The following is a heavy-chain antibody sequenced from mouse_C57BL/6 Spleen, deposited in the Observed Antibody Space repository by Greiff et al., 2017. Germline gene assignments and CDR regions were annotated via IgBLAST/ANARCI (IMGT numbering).Heavy chain of an antibody. CDR3: ARQGGYYGYFDV. Sequence: EVMLVESGGGSVQPGESLKLSCESNEYEFPSHDMSWVRKTPEKRLELVAAINSDGGSTYYPDTMGRRFIISRDNTKTTLYQQMSSLRSEDTALYYCARQGGYYGYFDVWGKGTTVTVSS. V-gene: IGHV5-2*01. J-gene: IGHJ1*03. CDR2: INSDGGST. CDR1: EYEFPSHD. D-gene: IGHD2-2*01.